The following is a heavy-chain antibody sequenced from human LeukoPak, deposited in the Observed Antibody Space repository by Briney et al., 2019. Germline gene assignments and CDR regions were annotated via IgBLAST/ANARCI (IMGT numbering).Heavy chain of an antibody. V-gene: IGHV3-11*01. J-gene: IGHJ4*02. D-gene: IGHD6-19*01. CDR1: GFTFSDYY. CDR3: ASSPQWLVSYYFDY. Sequence: GGSLRLSCAASGFTFSDYYMSWIRQAPGKGLEWVPYISSSGSTIYYADSVKGRFTISRDNAKNSLYLQMNSLRAEDTAVYYCASSPQWLVSYYFDYWGQGTLVTVSS. CDR2: ISSSGSTI.